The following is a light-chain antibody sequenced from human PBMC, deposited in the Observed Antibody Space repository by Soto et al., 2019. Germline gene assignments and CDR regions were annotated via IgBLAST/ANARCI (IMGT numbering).Light chain of an antibody. CDR3: QQSYSTPIT. V-gene: IGKV1-39*01. Sequence: DIQMTQSPSSLSAFVGDRVTITCRASQSISSYLNWYQQKPGKAPKLLIYAASSLQSGVPSRFSGSGSGTDFTLAISSLQPEDFAIYYCQQSYSTPITFGQGTRLEI. J-gene: IGKJ5*01. CDR2: AAS. CDR1: QSISSY.